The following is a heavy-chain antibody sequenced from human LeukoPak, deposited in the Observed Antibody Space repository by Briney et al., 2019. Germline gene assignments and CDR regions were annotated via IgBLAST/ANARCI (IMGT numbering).Heavy chain of an antibody. V-gene: IGHV4-31*03. CDR2: IYYSGST. CDR3: ARAPEDFWSGPTMDV. Sequence: PSQTLSLTCTVSGGSISSGGYSWSWIRQHPGKGLEWIGYIYYSGSTYYNPSLKSRVTISVDTSKNQFSLKLSSVTAADTAVYYCARAPEDFWSGPTMDVWGKGTTVTVSS. CDR1: GGSISSGGYS. J-gene: IGHJ6*03. D-gene: IGHD3-3*01.